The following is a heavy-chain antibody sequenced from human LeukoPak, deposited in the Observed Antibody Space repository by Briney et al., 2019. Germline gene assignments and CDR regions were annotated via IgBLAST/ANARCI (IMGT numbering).Heavy chain of an antibody. D-gene: IGHD3-22*01. V-gene: IGHV3-21*01. Sequence: GSLRLSWSASGFTFSSYSMNWVRQAPGKGLEWVSSISSSRHYIYYADSVKGRFTISRDNAKNSLFLQMNSLRAEDTAIYYCARNRYYYDSSGYYPVDYWGKGTLVTVSS. CDR2: ISSSRHYI. J-gene: IGHJ4*02. CDR3: ARNRYYYDSSGYYPVDY. CDR1: GFTFSSYS.